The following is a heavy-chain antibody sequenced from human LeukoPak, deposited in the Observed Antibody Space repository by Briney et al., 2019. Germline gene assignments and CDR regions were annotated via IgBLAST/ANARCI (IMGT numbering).Heavy chain of an antibody. CDR1: GYTFTGYY. CDR3: ATDNSAVLNFFDY. J-gene: IGHJ4*02. CDR2: INPGSGGT. D-gene: IGHD4-23*01. Sequence: GASVKVSCKASGYTFTGYYMHWVRQAPGQGFEWMGRINPGSGGTNYAQKFQGRVTMTRDTSTSTAYMELSGLRSDDTAVYYGATDNSAVLNFFDYWGQGTLVTVSS. V-gene: IGHV1-2*06.